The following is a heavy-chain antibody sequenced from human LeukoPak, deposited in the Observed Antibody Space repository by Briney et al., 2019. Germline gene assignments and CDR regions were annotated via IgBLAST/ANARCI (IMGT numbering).Heavy chain of an antibody. CDR2: ISGSGGST. CDR1: GFTFSSYA. V-gene: IGHV3-23*01. J-gene: IGHJ4*02. D-gene: IGHD3-22*01. Sequence: PGGSLRLSCAASGFTFSSYAMSWVRQAPGKGLEWVSAISGSGGSTYYADSVKGRFTISRDNSKNTLYLQMNSLRAEDTAVYYCASPSSYYYDRALDYWGQGTLVTVSS. CDR3: ASPSSYYYDRALDY.